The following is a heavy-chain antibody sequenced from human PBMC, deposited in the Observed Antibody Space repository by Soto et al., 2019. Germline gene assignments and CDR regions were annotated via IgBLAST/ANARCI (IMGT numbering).Heavy chain of an antibody. Sequence: PGGSLRLSCAASGFTFSSYAMSWVRQAPGKGLEWVSAISGSGGRTYYADSVKGRFTISRYNSKNTLYLQMNSLRAEDTAVYYCAKSGLVGTASPVHYYYGMDVWGQGTTVTRLL. CDR1: GFTFSSYA. D-gene: IGHD5-18*01. J-gene: IGHJ6*02. CDR2: ISGSGGRT. V-gene: IGHV3-23*01. CDR3: AKSGLVGTASPVHYYYGMDV.